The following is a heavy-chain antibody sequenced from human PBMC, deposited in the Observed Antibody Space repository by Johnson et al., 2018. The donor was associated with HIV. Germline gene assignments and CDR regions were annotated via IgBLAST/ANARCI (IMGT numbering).Heavy chain of an antibody. V-gene: IGHV3-23*04. CDR3: AKSGPDTFDI. Sequence: VQVVESGGGLVQPGGSLRLSCAASGFTFSSYAMSWVRQAPGKGLEWVSAISGSGGSTYYAASVKGRFTISRDNSKNTLYLQMTSLRAEDPALYYCAKSGPDTFDIWGQGTMVTVSS. CDR1: GFTFSSYA. CDR2: ISGSGGST. D-gene: IGHD6-25*01. J-gene: IGHJ3*02.